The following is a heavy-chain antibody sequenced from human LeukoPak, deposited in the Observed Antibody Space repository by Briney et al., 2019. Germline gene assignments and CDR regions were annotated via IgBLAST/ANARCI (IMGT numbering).Heavy chain of an antibody. CDR1: GGSFSGYY. J-gene: IGHJ4*02. Sequence: SETLSLTCAVYGGSFSGYYWSWIRHPPGKGLEWIGEINHSGSTNYNTSLKSRVTISVDRSKNQFSLKLSSVTAADTAVYYCAKNQYSSSWYVDYWGQGTLVTVSS. V-gene: IGHV4-34*01. D-gene: IGHD6-13*01. CDR2: INHSGST. CDR3: AKNQYSSSWYVDY.